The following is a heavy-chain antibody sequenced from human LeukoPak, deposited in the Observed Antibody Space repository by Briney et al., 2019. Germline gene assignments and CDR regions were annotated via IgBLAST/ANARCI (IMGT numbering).Heavy chain of an antibody. CDR1: GFTFSSYW. D-gene: IGHD2-2*02. V-gene: IGHV3-74*01. CDR2: INSDGSST. CDR3: ARALVYCSSTSCYSQPFDY. J-gene: IGHJ4*02. Sequence: GGSLRLSCAASGFTFSSYWMHWVRHAPGKGLVWVSRINSDGSSTSYADSVKGRFTISRDNAKNTLYLQMNSLRAEDTAVYYCARALVYCSSTSCYSQPFDYWGQGTLVTVSS.